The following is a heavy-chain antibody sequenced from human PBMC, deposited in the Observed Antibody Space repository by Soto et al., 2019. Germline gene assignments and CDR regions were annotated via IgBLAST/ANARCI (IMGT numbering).Heavy chain of an antibody. J-gene: IGHJ5*02. CDR3: ARTPREKSNTGRFDP. V-gene: IGHV3-23*01. D-gene: IGHD4-17*01. CDR1: GFTIRSYA. Sequence: EVQMLESRGALVPRGGSLRLACEVSGFTIRSYALSWVRQAPGKGLEWVSSISGSGITTYYADSVKGRFSISRDNSENTLYLHINGLRDEDTAVYFCARTPREKSNTGRFDPWGQGTLVTVSS. CDR2: ISGSGITT.